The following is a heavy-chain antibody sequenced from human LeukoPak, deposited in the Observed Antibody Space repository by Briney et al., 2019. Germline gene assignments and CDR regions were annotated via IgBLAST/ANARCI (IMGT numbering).Heavy chain of an antibody. Sequence: GGSLRLSCAASGFTVSSNYMSWVRQAPGKGLEWVSVIYSGGRTYYADSVKGRFTISRDNSKNTLYLQMNSLRAEDTAVYYCARARSRDGYNFGGGQGTLVTVSS. V-gene: IGHV3-53*01. CDR2: IYSGGRT. CDR1: GFTVSSNY. D-gene: IGHD5-24*01. J-gene: IGHJ4*02. CDR3: ARARSRDGYNFG.